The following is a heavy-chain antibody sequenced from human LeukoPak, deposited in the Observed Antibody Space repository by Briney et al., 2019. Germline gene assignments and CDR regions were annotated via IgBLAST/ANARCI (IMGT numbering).Heavy chain of an antibody. V-gene: IGHV3-23*01. CDR3: ATSPGTYVELDY. CDR2: TSGSGGST. CDR1: GFTFSSYA. D-gene: IGHD3-10*01. J-gene: IGHJ4*02. Sequence: GGSLRLSCAASGFTFSSYAMSWVRQAPGKGLEWVSATSGSGGSTYYADSVKGRFTISRDNSKNTLYLQMNSLRAEDTAVYYCATSPGTYVELDYWGQGTLVTVSS.